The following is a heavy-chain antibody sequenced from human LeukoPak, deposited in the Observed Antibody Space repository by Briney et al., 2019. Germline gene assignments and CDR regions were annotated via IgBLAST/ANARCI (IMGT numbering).Heavy chain of an antibody. D-gene: IGHD3-10*01. CDR1: GYTFTSYD. J-gene: IGHJ4*02. Sequence: ASVKVSCKASGYTFTSYDINWVRQATGQGLEWMGRMNPNIGNTGYAQKFQGRVTMTRNTSISTAYMELSSLRSEDTAVYYCARESPSSGSYVFDYWGQGTLVTVSS. CDR2: MNPNIGNT. V-gene: IGHV1-8*01. CDR3: ARESPSSGSYVFDY.